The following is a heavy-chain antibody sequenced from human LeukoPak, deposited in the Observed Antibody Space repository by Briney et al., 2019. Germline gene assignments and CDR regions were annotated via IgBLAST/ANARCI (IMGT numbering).Heavy chain of an antibody. D-gene: IGHD3-16*02. Sequence: GGSLRLSCAASGFTFSGSAMHWVRQASGKGLEWVGRIRSKANSYATAYAASVKGRSTISSDDSKNTAYLQMNSLKTEDTAVYYCTRSPRDYVWGSYLSGAFDIWGQGTMVTVSS. J-gene: IGHJ3*02. V-gene: IGHV3-73*01. CDR1: GFTFSGSA. CDR2: IRSKANSYAT. CDR3: TRSPRDYVWGSYLSGAFDI.